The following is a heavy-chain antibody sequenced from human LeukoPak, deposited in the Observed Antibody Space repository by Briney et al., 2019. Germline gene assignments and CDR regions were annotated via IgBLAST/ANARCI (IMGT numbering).Heavy chain of an antibody. CDR1: GGSISSGDYY. Sequence: PSETLSLTCTVSGGSISSGDYYWSWIRQPPGKGLEWIGYIYYSGSTYYHLSLKSRVTISVDTSKNQFSLKLSSVTAADTAVYYCASPRARGGSYPFDYWGQGTLVTVSS. D-gene: IGHD1-26*01. J-gene: IGHJ4*02. V-gene: IGHV4-30-4*08. CDR2: IYYSGST. CDR3: ASPRARGGSYPFDY.